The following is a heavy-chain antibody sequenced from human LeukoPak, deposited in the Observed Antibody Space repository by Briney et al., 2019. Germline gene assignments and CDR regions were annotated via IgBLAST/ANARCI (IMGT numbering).Heavy chain of an antibody. D-gene: IGHD5-18*01. J-gene: IGHJ4*02. Sequence: SETLSLTCTVSGGSISSYYWSWIRQPPGKGLEWIEYIYYSGSTNSNPSLKSRVTLSVDTSKNQFSLKLSSVTAADTAVYYCASYSYGYFNYWGQGTLVTVSS. CDR2: IYYSGST. V-gene: IGHV4-59*01. CDR3: ASYSYGYFNY. CDR1: GGSISSYY.